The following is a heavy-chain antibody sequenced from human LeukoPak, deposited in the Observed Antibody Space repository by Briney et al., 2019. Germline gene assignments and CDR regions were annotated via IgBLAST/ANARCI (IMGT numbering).Heavy chain of an antibody. V-gene: IGHV1-18*01. D-gene: IGHD3-22*01. CDR1: GYTFTNYG. Sequence: ASVKVSCKASGYTFTNYGITWVRQAPGQGLEWMGWISAYNGNTNYEQKFQGRVTLTTDTSTSTAYMELRSLRSDDTAVYYCARDKRSRSGYEAPNWFDPWGQGTLVTVSS. CDR3: ARDKRSRSGYEAPNWFDP. J-gene: IGHJ5*02. CDR2: ISAYNGNT.